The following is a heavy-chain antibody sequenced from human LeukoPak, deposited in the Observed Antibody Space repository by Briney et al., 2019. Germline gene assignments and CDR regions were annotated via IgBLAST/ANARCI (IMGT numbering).Heavy chain of an antibody. J-gene: IGHJ4*02. CDR3: AKEPLYCGGDCYEPLDY. Sequence: GVSLTLSCAASGFTFSNYDMSWVRQAPGKGLEWVSRISGSGGSTYYADSVKGPFTISRDNSKNTMYLQMNSLRAEDTAVYYCAKEPLYCGGDCYEPLDYWGEGTLVPVS. CDR1: GFTFSNYD. V-gene: IGHV3-23*01. CDR2: ISGSGGST. D-gene: IGHD2-21*02.